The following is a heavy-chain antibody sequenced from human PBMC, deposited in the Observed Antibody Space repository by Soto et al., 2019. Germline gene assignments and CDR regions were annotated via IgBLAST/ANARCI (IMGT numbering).Heavy chain of an antibody. CDR1: GYKFTAYY. CDR3: ARLSKGYCSDTSCYSLLDP. Sequence: ASVKLSCKASGYKFTAYYMHWVRQAPGQGLEWMGWINPGSGATSYAQTFQGRVTMTRDTSINTVYMEVTSLRPDDTAVYYCARLSKGYCSDTSCYSLLDPWG. V-gene: IGHV1-2*02. J-gene: IGHJ5*02. D-gene: IGHD2-2*01. CDR2: INPGSGAT.